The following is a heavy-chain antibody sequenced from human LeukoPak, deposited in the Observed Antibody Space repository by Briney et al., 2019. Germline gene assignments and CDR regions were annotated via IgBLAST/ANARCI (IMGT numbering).Heavy chain of an antibody. CDR3: AKAGSGWYAPY. J-gene: IGHJ4*02. CDR2: ISGSGGDT. V-gene: IGHV3-23*01. Sequence: GGSLRLSCAASGFTFRNFAMSWVRQAPGKGLEWVSVISGSGGDTEYADSVKGRFTISRDNSKNTVDLQMDSLRAEDTAVYYCAKAGSGWYAPYWGQGTLVTVS. D-gene: IGHD6-19*01. CDR1: GFTFRNFA.